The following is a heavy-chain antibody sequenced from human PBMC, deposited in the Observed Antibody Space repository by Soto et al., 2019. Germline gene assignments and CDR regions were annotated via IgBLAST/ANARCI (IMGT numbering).Heavy chain of an antibody. V-gene: IGHV3-53*01. D-gene: IGHD2-2*01. CDR1: GFAVNSNY. J-gene: IGHJ4*02. CDR3: VRTSSY. Sequence: EVQLVTSGGGLSQPGGSLRLSCAASGFAVNSNYMSWVRQAPGKGLEWVSVIFGGGTTHYSDSVKDRFTISRDNSKNTVFLQMNSLRAEDTAVYYCVRTSSYWGQGTRVIVSS. CDR2: IFGGGTT.